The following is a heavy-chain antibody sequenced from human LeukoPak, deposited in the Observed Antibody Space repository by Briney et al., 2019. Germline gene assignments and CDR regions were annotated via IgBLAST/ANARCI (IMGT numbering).Heavy chain of an antibody. J-gene: IGHJ6*03. CDR1: GFTFDDYG. CDR3: ARGRYYDSSGYYEMEGNYYYMDV. D-gene: IGHD3-22*01. CDR2: INWNGGST. V-gene: IGHV3-20*04. Sequence: SGGSLRLSCAASGFTFDDYGMSWIRQAPGKGLEWVSGINWNGGSTGYADSVKGRFTISRDNAKNSLYLQMNSLRAEDTALYYCARGRYYDSSGYYEMEGNYYYMDVWGKGTTVTVSS.